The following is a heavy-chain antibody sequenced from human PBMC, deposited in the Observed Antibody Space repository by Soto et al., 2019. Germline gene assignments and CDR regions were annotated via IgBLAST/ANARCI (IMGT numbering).Heavy chain of an antibody. J-gene: IGHJ4*02. V-gene: IGHV4-39*01. CDR2: IYFRGNT. CDR3: ARLEGLATISYYFDF. CDR1: GDSINSDKYY. Sequence: QLQLQESGPGLVKPSETLSLTCSVSGDSINSDKYYWGWIRQPPGKGLEWIGSIYFRGNTYYNPSLQTVVTISLDNSKSQFSLKMNSVTAADSAVYFCARLEGLATISYYFDFWGQGALVTVSS. D-gene: IGHD3-9*01.